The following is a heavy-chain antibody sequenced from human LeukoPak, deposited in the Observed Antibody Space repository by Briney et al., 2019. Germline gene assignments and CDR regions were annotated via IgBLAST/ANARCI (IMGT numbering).Heavy chain of an antibody. D-gene: IGHD2-2*01. Sequence: ASVKVSCKASGYTFTGFYMHWVRQAPGQGLEWMEWINPNSGGTGYAQNFQGRVTMTRDTSITTAYMELSGLRSDDTAVYYCARGSGFAGSGCSSATCYPFGYWGQGTLVTVSS. CDR2: INPNSGGT. CDR3: ARGSGFAGSGCSSATCYPFGY. CDR1: GYTFTGFY. J-gene: IGHJ4*02. V-gene: IGHV1-2*02.